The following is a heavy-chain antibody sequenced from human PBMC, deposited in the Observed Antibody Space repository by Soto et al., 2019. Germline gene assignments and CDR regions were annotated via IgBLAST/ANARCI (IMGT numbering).Heavy chain of an antibody. J-gene: IGHJ4*01. Sequence: GASVKACCKASGYTFTSYYMHWVRQAPGQGLEWMGRISPNSGNTSYAQKLQGRVTMTTDTSTSTAYMELRSLRSDDTAVYYCARGGCSGGSCYWPPDYWGRGTLVTVSS. D-gene: IGHD2-15*01. V-gene: IGHV1-46*01. CDR2: ISPNSGNT. CDR3: ARGGCSGGSCYWPPDY. CDR1: GYTFTSYY.